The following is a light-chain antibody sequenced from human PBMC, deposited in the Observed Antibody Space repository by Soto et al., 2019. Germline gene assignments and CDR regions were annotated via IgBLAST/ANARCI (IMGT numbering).Light chain of an antibody. CDR3: QQYSSSPET. J-gene: IGKJ1*01. CDR2: GAS. Sequence: IVLTQSPGTLSLSPGERATLSCRASQSVTSSYLGWYQQKPGQAPRLLIYGASTRATGIPDRFSGSGSGTDFTLTISRLETEDFAVYYCQQYSSSPETFGQGTKVEIK. CDR1: QSVTSSY. V-gene: IGKV3-20*01.